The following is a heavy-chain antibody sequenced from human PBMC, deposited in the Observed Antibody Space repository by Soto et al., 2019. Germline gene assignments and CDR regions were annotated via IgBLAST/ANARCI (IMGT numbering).Heavy chain of an antibody. D-gene: IGHD6-6*01. CDR1: GYRFTSSW. J-gene: IGHJ4*02. Sequence: GESLKISCKGSGYRFTSSWIGWVRQMPGKGLGWMGIMYPADSDTRYSPSFQGQVTISADKSISTAYLQWSSLKASDTAMYYCATLAARYSNSLDYWGQGTLVTVSS. CDR3: ATLAARYSNSLDY. V-gene: IGHV5-51*01. CDR2: MYPADSDT.